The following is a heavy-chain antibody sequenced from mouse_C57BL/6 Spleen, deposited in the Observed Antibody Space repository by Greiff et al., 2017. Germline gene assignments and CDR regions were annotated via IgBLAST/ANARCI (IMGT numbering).Heavy chain of an antibody. CDR2: IYPRSGST. V-gene: IGHV1-81*01. CDR1: GYTFTSYG. D-gene: IGHD2-1*01. CDR3: ARGGAYGNYRAY. J-gene: IGHJ3*01. Sequence: VQLQQSGAELARPGASVKLSCKASGYTFTSYGISWVKQRTGQGLEWIGEIYPRSGSTYYNEKFKGKATLTADKSSSTAYMELRSLTSEDSAVYFCARGGAYGNYRAYWGQGTLVTVSA.